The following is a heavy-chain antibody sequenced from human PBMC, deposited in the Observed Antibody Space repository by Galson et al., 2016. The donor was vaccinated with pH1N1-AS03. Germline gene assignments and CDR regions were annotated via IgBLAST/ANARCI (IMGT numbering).Heavy chain of an antibody. D-gene: IGHD3-10*01. Sequence: CAISGDSVSGSRGVAWNWIRQSPSRGLEWLGRTFYWSKWSNDYAESVKNRITIDPDTSNNQFSLHLNSVTPEDTAIYFCARGKNSGFDYWGQGTPVTVSS. CDR3: ARGKNSGFDY. V-gene: IGHV6-1*01. J-gene: IGHJ4*02. CDR1: GDSVSGSRGVA. CDR2: TFYWSKWSN.